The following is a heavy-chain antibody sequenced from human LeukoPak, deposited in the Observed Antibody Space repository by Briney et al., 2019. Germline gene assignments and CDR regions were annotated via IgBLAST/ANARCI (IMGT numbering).Heavy chain of an antibody. CDR1: GGSISSSSAY. V-gene: IGHV4-39*01. CDR3: VSPRGFSYGYFDY. D-gene: IGHD5-18*01. J-gene: IGHJ4*02. CDR2: IYYTKNT. Sequence: SETLSLTCTVSGGSISSSSAYWGWIRQPPGQGLEWIGSIYYTKNTYYNPSLKSRVTISADTSKNLFSLTLGSVSATDTAVYYCVSPRGFSYGYFDYWGQGTLVTVSS.